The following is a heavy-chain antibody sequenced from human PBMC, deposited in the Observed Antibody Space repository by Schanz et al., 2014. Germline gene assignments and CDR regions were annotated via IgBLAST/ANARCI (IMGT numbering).Heavy chain of an antibody. J-gene: IGHJ6*03. D-gene: IGHD2-2*02. CDR3: AGTYCSSTSCYTGYYYMDV. CDR1: GGTFSSYA. Sequence: QVQLVQSGAELKKPGSSVKVSCKASGGTFSSYAISWVRQAPGQGLEWMGRIIPILGIANYAQNFQGRVTITADKSTSTAYMELSSLRSEDTAVYYCAGTYCSSTSCYTGYYYMDVWGKGTTVTGSS. CDR2: IIPILGIA. V-gene: IGHV1-69*04.